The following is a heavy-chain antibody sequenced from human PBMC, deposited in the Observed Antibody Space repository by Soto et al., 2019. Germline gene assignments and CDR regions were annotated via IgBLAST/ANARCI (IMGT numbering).Heavy chain of an antibody. J-gene: IGHJ5*02. CDR1: GDSITSNSYF. Sequence: SETLSLTCTVSGDSITSNSYFWAWIRQHPGKGLEWIGYIYYSGSTYYNPSLKSRVTISVDTSKNQFSLKLRSVTAADTAVYYCARSVFPWGQGTLVTVSS. CDR3: ARSVFP. CDR2: IYYSGST. V-gene: IGHV4-31*03.